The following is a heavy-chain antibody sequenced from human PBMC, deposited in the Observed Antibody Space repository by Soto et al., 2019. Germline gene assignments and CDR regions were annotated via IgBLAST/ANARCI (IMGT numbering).Heavy chain of an antibody. D-gene: IGHD3-10*01. CDR3: AIDGNYGLLWFGELSHHFDY. J-gene: IGHJ4*02. CDR1: GFTFSSYG. CDR2: IWYDGSNK. Sequence: GGSLRLSCAASGFTFSSYGMHWVRQAPGKGLEWVAVIWYDGSNKYYADSVKGRFTISRDNSKNTLYLQMNSLRAEDTAVYYCAIDGNYGLLWFGELSHHFDYWGQGTLVTVSS. V-gene: IGHV3-33*01.